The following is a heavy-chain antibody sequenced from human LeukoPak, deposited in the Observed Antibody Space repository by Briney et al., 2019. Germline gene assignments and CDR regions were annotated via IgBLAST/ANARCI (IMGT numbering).Heavy chain of an antibody. CDR3: ATEIAVAGTNYFDY. J-gene: IGHJ4*02. CDR2: FDPEDGET. CDR1: GYTLTELS. V-gene: IGHV1-24*01. D-gene: IGHD6-19*01. Sequence: ASVKVSCKVSGYTLTELSMHWVRQAPGKGLEWMGGFDPEDGETIYAQKFQGRVTMTEDTSTDTAYMELSSLRSEDTAVYHCATEIAVAGTNYFDYWGQGTLVTVSS.